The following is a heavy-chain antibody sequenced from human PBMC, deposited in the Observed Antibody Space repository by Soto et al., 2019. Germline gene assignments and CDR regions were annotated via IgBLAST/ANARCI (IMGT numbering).Heavy chain of an antibody. CDR3: AKVDDVGLGAFDY. CDR1: GFNIDDYA. CDR2: INWNAGRI. V-gene: IGHV3-9*01. D-gene: IGHD1-26*01. J-gene: IGHJ4*02. Sequence: EVQLVESGGTLVRPGRSLRLSCAVSGFNIDDYAMHWVRQAPGKGLEWVSGINWNAGRILYADSVKGRFTISRDIANNSLYLQMDSLRAEDTAFYYCAKVDDVGLGAFDYWGPGTLVIVSS.